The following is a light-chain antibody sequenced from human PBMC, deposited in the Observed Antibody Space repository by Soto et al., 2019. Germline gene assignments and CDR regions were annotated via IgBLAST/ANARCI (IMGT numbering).Light chain of an antibody. CDR2: GAS. CDR3: QHYNELPLT. Sequence: EIMMTQSPTTLSVSPGDRATLPCRASQSVSTNLAWYQQKPGQGPRLLIFGASTRAIGIPARFSGSGSGTDFTLTISSLQSEDFAVYYCQHYNELPLTFGGGTKVDIK. CDR1: QSVSTN. V-gene: IGKV3-15*01. J-gene: IGKJ4*01.